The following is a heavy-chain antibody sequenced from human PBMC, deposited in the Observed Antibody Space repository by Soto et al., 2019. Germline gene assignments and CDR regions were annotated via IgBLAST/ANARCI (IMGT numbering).Heavy chain of an antibody. Sequence: APVKVSCKASGYTFTSYGISWVRQAPGQGLEWMGWISAYNGNTNYAQKLQGRVTMTTDTSTSTAYMELRSLRSDDTAVYYCAGNWGPSGVVNNWLDTWGQGNLLTVGS. CDR1: GYTFTSYG. V-gene: IGHV1-18*01. D-gene: IGHD3-3*01. J-gene: IGHJ5*02. CDR3: AGNWGPSGVVNNWLDT. CDR2: ISAYNGNT.